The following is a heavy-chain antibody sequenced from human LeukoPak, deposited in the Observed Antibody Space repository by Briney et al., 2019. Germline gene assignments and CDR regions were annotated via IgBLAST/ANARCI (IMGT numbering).Heavy chain of an antibody. CDR1: GFRFSSYA. CDR3: ARARSYYHGLDV. V-gene: IGHV3-23*01. Sequence: PGGSQRLSCAASGFRFSSYAMTWVRQAPGKGLEWVSVISDSGTDTYYADSVKGRFTISRDNSKTTLYLQMNSLRAEDTAVYYCARARSYYHGLDVWGQGTTVTVSS. J-gene: IGHJ6*02. CDR2: ISDSGTDT.